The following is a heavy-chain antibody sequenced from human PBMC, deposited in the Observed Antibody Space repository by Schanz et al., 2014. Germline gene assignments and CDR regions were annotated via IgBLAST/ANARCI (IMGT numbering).Heavy chain of an antibody. J-gene: IGHJ5*02. CDR3: GRHPHYYGSGSGFDP. D-gene: IGHD3-10*01. V-gene: IGHV4-39*01. CDR1: GGSISSSSYF. CDR2: IYNSGST. Sequence: QLQLQESGPGLVKPSETLSLTCTVSGGSISSSSYFWGWIRQPPGKGLEWIGSIYNSGSTYYNPSPKSRVPIPVDPPTTHSPLKLSSGTAADTAVYYCGRHPHYYGSGSGFDPWGQGTLVTVSS.